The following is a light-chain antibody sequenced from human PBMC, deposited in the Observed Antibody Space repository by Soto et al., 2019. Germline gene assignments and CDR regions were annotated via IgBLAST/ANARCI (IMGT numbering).Light chain of an antibody. CDR2: VAS. CDR3: QQYNVWPRT. CDR1: QSVSND. J-gene: IGKJ1*01. Sequence: EIVMTQSPGTLSVSPGERATLSCRSSQSVSNDLAWIQQRPGQPPRLLIYVASTRATGIPARFSGSGSGTEFTLTISSLQLEDFAVYSWQQYNVWPRTFGQGTKVEIK. V-gene: IGKV3-15*01.